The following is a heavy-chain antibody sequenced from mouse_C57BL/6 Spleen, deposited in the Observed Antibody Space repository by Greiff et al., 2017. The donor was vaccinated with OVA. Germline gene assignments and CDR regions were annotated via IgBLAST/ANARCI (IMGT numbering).Heavy chain of an antibody. CDR2: IHPSDSDT. J-gene: IGHJ4*01. CDR1: GYTFTSYW. CDR3: AIGGLRGNWDDAMDY. V-gene: IGHV1-74*01. D-gene: IGHD4-1*02. Sequence: QVQLKQPGAELVKPGASVKVSCKASGYTFTSYWMHWVKQRPGQGLEWIGRIHPSDSDTNYNQKFKGKATLTVDKSSSTAYMQLSSLTSEDSAVYYCAIGGLRGNWDDAMDYWGQGTSVTVSS.